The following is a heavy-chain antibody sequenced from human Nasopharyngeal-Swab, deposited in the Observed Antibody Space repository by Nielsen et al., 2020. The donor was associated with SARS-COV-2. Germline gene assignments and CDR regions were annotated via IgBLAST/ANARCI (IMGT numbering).Heavy chain of an antibody. CDR2: IYYSGST. CDR3: ARDRGYYDSSGPHNWFDP. Sequence: SCTVSGGSISSYYWSWIRQPPGKGLEWIGYIYYSGSTNYNPSLKSRVTISVDTSKNQFSLKLSSVTAADTAVYYCARDRGYYDSSGPHNWFDPWGQGTLVTVSS. V-gene: IGHV4-59*01. D-gene: IGHD3-22*01. CDR1: GGSISSYY. J-gene: IGHJ5*02.